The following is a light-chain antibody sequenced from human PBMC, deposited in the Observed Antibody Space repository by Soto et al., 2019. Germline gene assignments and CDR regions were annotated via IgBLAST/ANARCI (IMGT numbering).Light chain of an antibody. CDR2: AAS. J-gene: IGKJ2*01. CDR1: QSISDY. Sequence: DIQMTQSPSSLSASVGDRVTITCRASQSISDYLNWYQQKPGKAPKLLIYAASSLQSGVPSRFSGSGSGTEFTLTISSLQPEDFATYYCQQSYNTLLYTFGQGTKLEIK. CDR3: QQSYNTLLYT. V-gene: IGKV1-39*01.